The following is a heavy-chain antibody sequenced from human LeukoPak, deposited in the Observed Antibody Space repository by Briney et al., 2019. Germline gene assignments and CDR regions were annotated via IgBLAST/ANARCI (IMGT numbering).Heavy chain of an antibody. D-gene: IGHD6-19*01. Sequence: PGGSLRLSCAASGFTFSSYEMNWVRQAPGKGLEWVSSISSSSSYIYYADSVKGRFTISRDNAKNSLYLQMNSLRAEDTAVYYCARDGGSGWTHDYWGQGTLVTVSS. CDR3: ARDGGSGWTHDY. J-gene: IGHJ4*02. V-gene: IGHV3-21*01. CDR2: ISSSSSYI. CDR1: GFTFSSYE.